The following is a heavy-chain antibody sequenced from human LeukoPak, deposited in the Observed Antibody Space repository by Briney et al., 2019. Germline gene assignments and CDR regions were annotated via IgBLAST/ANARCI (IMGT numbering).Heavy chain of an antibody. V-gene: IGHV4-39*01. CDR3: ARSLIVGPTGWFDP. CDR1: GGSISSSTYY. CDR2: FSYSGST. Sequence: SETLSLTCTVSGGSISSSTYYWAWIRQPPGKGLEWIGSFSYSGSTYYNPSLKSRVTISVDTSKNQFSLKLSSATAADTAVYYCARSLIVGPTGWFDPWGRGTLVTVSS. J-gene: IGHJ5*02. D-gene: IGHD1-26*01.